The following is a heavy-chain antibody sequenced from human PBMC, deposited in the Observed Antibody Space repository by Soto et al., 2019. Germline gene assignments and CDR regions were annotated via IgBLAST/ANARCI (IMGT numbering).Heavy chain of an antibody. J-gene: IGHJ6*02. V-gene: IGHV3-30-3*01. CDR3: ARERYCGGDCYFGMDV. D-gene: IGHD2-21*02. CDR2: ISYDGSNK. CDR1: GFTFSSYA. Sequence: GSLRLSCAASGFTFSSYAMHWVRQAPGKGLEWVAVISYDGSNKYYADSVKGRFTISRDNSKNTLYLQMNSLRAEDTAVYYCARERYCGGDCYFGMDVWGQGTTVTVSS.